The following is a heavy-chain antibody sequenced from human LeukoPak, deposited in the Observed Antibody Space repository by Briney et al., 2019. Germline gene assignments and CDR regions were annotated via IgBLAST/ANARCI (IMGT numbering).Heavy chain of an antibody. CDR1: GFTFSSYW. CDR2: IKQDGSEK. J-gene: IGHJ4*02. D-gene: IGHD2-2*01. Sequence: GGSLRLSCAASGFTFSSYWMSWVRQAPGKGLEWVANIKQDGSEKYYVDSVKGRFTISGDNAKNSLYLQMNSLRAEDTAVYYCARGLRCSSTSCYFGSWGQGTLVTVSS. CDR3: ARGLRCSSTSCYFGS. V-gene: IGHV3-7*04.